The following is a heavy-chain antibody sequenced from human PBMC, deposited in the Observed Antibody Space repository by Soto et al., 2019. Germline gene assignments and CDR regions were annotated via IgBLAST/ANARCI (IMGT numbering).Heavy chain of an antibody. CDR2: IKQDGSEK. D-gene: IGHD2-8*01. V-gene: IGHV3-7*03. Sequence: GSLRLSCAASGFTFSSYWMSWVRQAPGKGLEWVANIKQDGSEKYYVDSVKGRFTISRDNAKNSLYLQMNSLRAEDTAVYYCARILGYCTNGVCFPHYYYGMDVWGQGTTVTVSS. CDR3: ARILGYCTNGVCFPHYYYGMDV. CDR1: GFTFSSYW. J-gene: IGHJ6*02.